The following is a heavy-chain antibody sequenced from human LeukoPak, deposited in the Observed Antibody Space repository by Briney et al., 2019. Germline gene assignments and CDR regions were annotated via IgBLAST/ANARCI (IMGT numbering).Heavy chain of an antibody. V-gene: IGHV1-2*02. CDR3: ARSADYSNQHNDY. CDR2: INPNSGGA. CDR1: GYTFTGYY. J-gene: IGHJ4*02. Sequence: ASVKVSCKASGYTFTGYYMHWVRQAPGQGLEWMGWINPNSGGANYAQKFQGRVTMTRDTSISTGYMELSSLRSDDTAVYYCARSADYSNQHNDYWGQGTPGHRLL. D-gene: IGHD4-11*01.